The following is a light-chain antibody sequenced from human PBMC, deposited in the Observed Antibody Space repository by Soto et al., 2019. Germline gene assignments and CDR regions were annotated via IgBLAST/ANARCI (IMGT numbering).Light chain of an antibody. V-gene: IGLV4-60*03. Sequence: QPVLTQSSSASASLGSSVKLTCTLSSGHSSYIIAWHQQQPGKAPRYLMMLGGAGIHKKGSGIPDRFSGSSSGADRYLTISSLQSDDEADYYCETWGSDTQVFGGGTTVTVL. CDR1: SGHSSYI. CDR2: LGGAGIH. J-gene: IGLJ2*01. CDR3: ETWGSDTQV.